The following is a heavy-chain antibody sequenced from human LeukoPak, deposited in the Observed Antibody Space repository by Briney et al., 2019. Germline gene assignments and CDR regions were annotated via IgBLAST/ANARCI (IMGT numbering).Heavy chain of an antibody. Sequence: GGSLRLSCAASGFTFSRYAMNWVRQAPGKGLEWVSSISSSSSYIYYADSVKGRFTISRDNAKNSLYLQMNSLRAEDTAVYYCARGRRIAAAGLYYFDYWGQGTLVTVSS. CDR1: GFTFSRYA. D-gene: IGHD6-13*01. CDR3: ARGRRIAAAGLYYFDY. J-gene: IGHJ4*02. V-gene: IGHV3-21*01. CDR2: ISSSSSYI.